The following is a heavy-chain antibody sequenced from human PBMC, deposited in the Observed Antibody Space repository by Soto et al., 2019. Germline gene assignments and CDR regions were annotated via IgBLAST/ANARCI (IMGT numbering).Heavy chain of an antibody. J-gene: IGHJ4*02. Sequence: QVQLVESGGGLVKPGGSLRLSCAASGFTFTDYYMTWIRQAPGKGLEWVSKISGSGTTTYYADSVKGRFIVSRDNAKNAVYLQMDSLRVEDTAVYYCANDPYYYASGNWGQGTLLIVSS. CDR2: ISGSGTTT. V-gene: IGHV3-11*01. D-gene: IGHD3-10*01. CDR3: ANDPYYYASGN. CDR1: GFTFTDYY.